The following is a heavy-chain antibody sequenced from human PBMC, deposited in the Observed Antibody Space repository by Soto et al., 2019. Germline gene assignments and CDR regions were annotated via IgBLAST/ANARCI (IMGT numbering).Heavy chain of an antibody. CDR3: ARDKGSYDFWSGYSIGPYGMDV. CDR1: GGTFSSYA. V-gene: IGHV1-69*13. J-gene: IGHJ6*02. D-gene: IGHD3-3*01. Sequence: SVKVSCKASGGTFSSYAISWVRQAPGQGLEWMGGIIPIFGTANYAQKFQGRVTITADESTSTAYMELSSLRSEDTAVYYCARDKGSYDFWSGYSIGPYGMDVWGQGTTVTVSS. CDR2: IIPIFGTA.